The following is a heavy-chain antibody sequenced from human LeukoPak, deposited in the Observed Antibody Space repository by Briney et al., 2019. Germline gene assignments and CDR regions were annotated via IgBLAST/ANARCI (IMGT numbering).Heavy chain of an antibody. D-gene: IGHD4-23*01. CDR3: AKDRGGNGDYFYGMDV. J-gene: IGHJ6*04. CDR2: INWNSGRM. CDR1: GFAFHAYA. V-gene: IGHV3-9*01. Sequence: GGSLRLSCAGSGFAFHAYALHWVRQAPGKGLEWVAGINWNSGRMGYVDSVKGRFAISRDNAKNSLYLQMNSLRPEDTAVYYCAKDRGGNGDYFYGMDVWGKGTPVTVSS.